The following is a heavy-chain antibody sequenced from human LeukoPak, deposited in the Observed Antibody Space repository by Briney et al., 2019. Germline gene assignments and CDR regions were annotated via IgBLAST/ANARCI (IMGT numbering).Heavy chain of an antibody. V-gene: IGHV3-48*03. CDR1: GFTFSSYE. CDR2: ISGSGSTI. CDR3: ARHAGLYY. D-gene: IGHD3-22*01. Sequence: GGSLRLSCAASGFTFSSYEMNWVRQAPGKGLEWGSYISGSGSTIYYAASVKGRFTISRDNAKNSLYLQMNSLRAEDTAVYYCARHAGLYYWGQGTLVTVSS. J-gene: IGHJ4*01.